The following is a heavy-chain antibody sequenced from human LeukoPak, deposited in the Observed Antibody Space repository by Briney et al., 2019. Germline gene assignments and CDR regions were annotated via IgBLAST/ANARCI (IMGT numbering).Heavy chain of an antibody. CDR1: GGSFSEYY. CDR3: ARRISSIPYTHGYFYSYYMDV. V-gene: IGHV4-34*01. D-gene: IGHD2-15*01. Sequence: SETLSLTCAVYGGSFSEYYWTWIRQPPGKGLEWIGQINHSGTTNYNPSLKSRVSMSVDTSKNQFSLRLSAVTAADTAVYYCARRISSIPYTHGYFYSYYMDVWGKGTTVTISS. J-gene: IGHJ6*03. CDR2: INHSGTT.